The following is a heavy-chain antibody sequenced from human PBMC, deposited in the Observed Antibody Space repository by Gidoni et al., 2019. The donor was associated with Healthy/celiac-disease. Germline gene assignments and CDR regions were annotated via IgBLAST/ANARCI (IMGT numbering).Heavy chain of an antibody. CDR3: AKRAAQGYFDY. CDR1: GGTFSSYA. Sequence: QVQLVQSGAEVTKPGSSVKVSCNASGGTFSSYAISWVRQAPGQGLEWMGRIIPILGIANYAQKFQGRVTMTAEKSTSTAYMEMSSLRSEEKAVYYCAKRAAQGYFDYWGQGTLVTVSS. J-gene: IGHJ4*02. V-gene: IGHV1-69*04. D-gene: IGHD2-15*01. CDR2: IIPILGIA.